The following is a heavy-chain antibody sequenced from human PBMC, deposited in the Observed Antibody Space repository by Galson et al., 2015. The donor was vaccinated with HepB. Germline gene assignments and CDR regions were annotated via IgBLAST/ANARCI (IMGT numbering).Heavy chain of an antibody. CDR1: GYKFSNYW. J-gene: IGHJ6*02. CDR3: ARLRWSYGSFYGMGV. CDR2: IDPGDSYT. V-gene: IGHV5-10-1*01. D-gene: IGHD3-16*01. Sequence: QSGAEVKKPGESLRISCKGSGYKFSNYWISWVRQMPGKGLEWVARIDPGDSYTNYNPSFEGHVTISADTSISTAYLQWTSLRTSDTAIYYCARLRWSYGSFYGMGVWGQGTTVTVSS.